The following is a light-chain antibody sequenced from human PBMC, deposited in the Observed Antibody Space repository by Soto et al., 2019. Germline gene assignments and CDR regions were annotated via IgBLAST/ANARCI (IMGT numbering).Light chain of an antibody. Sequence: DIQMTQSPSTLSASVGDGVSITCRASQYIGEYLAWYQQKPGSAPRLLIYDASQLDGGVSSRFSGSVSGTEFTLTLTSLQPDDSGTYYCQQCRKYPWTFGQGTRVEIK. CDR2: DAS. J-gene: IGKJ1*01. V-gene: IGKV1-5*01. CDR1: QYIGEY. CDR3: QQCRKYPWT.